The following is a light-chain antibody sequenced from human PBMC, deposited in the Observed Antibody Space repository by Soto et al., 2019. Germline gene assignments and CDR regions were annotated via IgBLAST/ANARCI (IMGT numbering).Light chain of an antibody. CDR1: QDIRGA. J-gene: IGKJ5*01. Sequence: AIQLTHSPSSLSASVGDRVTITCRASQDIRGALAWYQQKPGKAPKILIYDVSSLQSGVPSRFSGSSSGTDFTLNISGLQPEDFATYYCQQFKSYPIIFGQGTRLDIK. CDR3: QQFKSYPII. CDR2: DVS. V-gene: IGKV1-13*02.